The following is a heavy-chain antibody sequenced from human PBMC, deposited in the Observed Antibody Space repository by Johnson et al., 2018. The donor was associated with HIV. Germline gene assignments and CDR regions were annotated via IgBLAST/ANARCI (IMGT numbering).Heavy chain of an antibody. D-gene: IGHD1-26*01. Sequence: QVQLVESGGGVVQPGGSLRLSCAASGFTFSSYGMHWVRQAPGKGLEWVAFIRFDGSNKYYVDSVKGRFTISRDKSKNTLYLQMNSLRAEDTAVYYCARSQYSGRTGGAFDIWGQGTMVTVSS. CDR1: GFTFSSYG. V-gene: IGHV3-30*02. J-gene: IGHJ3*02. CDR3: ARSQYSGRTGGAFDI. CDR2: IRFDGSNK.